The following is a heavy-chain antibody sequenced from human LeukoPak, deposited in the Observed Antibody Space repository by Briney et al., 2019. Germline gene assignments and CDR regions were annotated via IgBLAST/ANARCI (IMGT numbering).Heavy chain of an antibody. J-gene: IGHJ4*02. D-gene: IGHD6-13*01. CDR3: VRGISQQSGLFDY. Sequence: SETLSLTCTVSGGSIGSTSYYWGWIRQPPGKGLEWIATIYYGGSTYSNPSLKSRVTISVDTSKNQFSLKLSFVTAADTAVYYCVRGISQQSGLFDYWGQGTLVTVSS. CDR1: GGSIGSTSYY. CDR2: IYYGGST. V-gene: IGHV4-39*07.